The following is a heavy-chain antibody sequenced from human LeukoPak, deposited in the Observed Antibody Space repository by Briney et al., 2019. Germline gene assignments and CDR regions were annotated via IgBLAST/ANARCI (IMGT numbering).Heavy chain of an antibody. J-gene: IGHJ4*01. CDR2: ISWDGETT. CDR1: GFTFDDYA. V-gene: IGHV3-43D*03. CDR3: ASAGGYSHPCDY. Sequence: GGSLRLSCAASGFTFDDYAMHWVRQVPGKGLEWVSLISWDGETTHYTDSVKGRFTISRDNSKNSLYLQMNSLRVDDTASYYCASAGGYSHPCDYWGQGTLVTVSS. D-gene: IGHD5-18*01.